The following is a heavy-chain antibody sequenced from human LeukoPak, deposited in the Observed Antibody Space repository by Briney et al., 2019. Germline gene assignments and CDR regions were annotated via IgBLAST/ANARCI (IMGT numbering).Heavy chain of an antibody. Sequence: SETLSLTCTVSGGSISSYYWSWIRQPPGKGLEWIGYIYYSGNTNYNPSLKSRVTISIDTSKNQFSLKLSSLTVADTAVYYCASPLRTGTTEGFDYWGQGTLVTVSS. V-gene: IGHV4-59*01. J-gene: IGHJ4*02. CDR3: ASPLRTGTTEGFDY. D-gene: IGHD1-14*01. CDR2: IYYSGNT. CDR1: GGSISSYY.